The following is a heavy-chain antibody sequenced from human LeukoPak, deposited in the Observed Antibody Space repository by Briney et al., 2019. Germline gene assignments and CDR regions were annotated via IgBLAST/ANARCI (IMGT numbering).Heavy chain of an antibody. J-gene: IGHJ4*02. CDR1: GFTVSSNY. CDR2: ISGSGGST. Sequence: GGSLRLSCAASGFTVSSNYMSWVRQAPGKGLEWVSAISGSGGSTYYADSVKGRFTISRDNSKNTLYLQMNSLRAEDTAVYYCAKDLGDGYNLVSEFDYWGQGTLVTVSS. V-gene: IGHV3-23*01. D-gene: IGHD5-24*01. CDR3: AKDLGDGYNLVSEFDY.